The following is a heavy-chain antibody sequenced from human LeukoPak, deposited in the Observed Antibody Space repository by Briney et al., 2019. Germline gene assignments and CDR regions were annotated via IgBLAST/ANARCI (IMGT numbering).Heavy chain of an antibody. V-gene: IGHV3-23*01. Sequence: GGALRLSCAASGFTFSSYAVNWVRQAPGKGLGCVSIISGGGGIIYYADSVKGRFTISRDNSKNTLYPQMNSLRAEDTAVYYCAKSSLVTTVAGGAFDIWGQGTMVTVSS. D-gene: IGHD4-11*01. CDR3: AKSSLVTTVAGGAFDI. CDR1: GFTFSSYA. CDR2: ISGGGGII. J-gene: IGHJ3*02.